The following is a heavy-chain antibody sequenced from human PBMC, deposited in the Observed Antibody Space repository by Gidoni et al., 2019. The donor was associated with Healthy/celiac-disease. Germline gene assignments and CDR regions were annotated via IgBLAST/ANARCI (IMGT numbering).Heavy chain of an antibody. Sequence: QLQLQESGPGLVKPSETLSLTCSVSGVSSSSSSYFWGWVRQPPGQGLAWIGNIYYRGSTYYNPSLKSRVTICGDTSKNQISLKLTSVTAADTAVYYCARLRAHGRGSVDYWAQGTLVTVSS. D-gene: IGHD3-10*01. CDR3: ARLRAHGRGSVDY. J-gene: IGHJ4*02. CDR1: GVSSSSSSYF. V-gene: IGHV4-39*01. CDR2: IYYRGST.